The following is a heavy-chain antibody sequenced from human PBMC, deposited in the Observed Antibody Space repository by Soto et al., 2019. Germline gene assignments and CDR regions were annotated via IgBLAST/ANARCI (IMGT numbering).Heavy chain of an antibody. CDR3: AKAFEYCISTSCPQGRYYYGMDV. CDR1: GFTFSSYG. Sequence: GGSLRLSCAASGFTFSSYGMHWVRQAPGKGLEWVAVISYDGSNKYYADSVKGRFTISRDNSKNTLYLQMNSLRAEDTAVYYCAKAFEYCISTSCPQGRYYYGMDVWGQGTTVTVSS. D-gene: IGHD2-2*01. CDR2: ISYDGSNK. V-gene: IGHV3-30*18. J-gene: IGHJ6*02.